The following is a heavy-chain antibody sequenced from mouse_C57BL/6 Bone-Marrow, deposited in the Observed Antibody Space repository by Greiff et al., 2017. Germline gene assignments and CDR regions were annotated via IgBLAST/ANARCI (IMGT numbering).Heavy chain of an antibody. Sequence: VQLKESGPGLVKPSQSLSLTCSVTGYSITSGYYWNWIRQFPGNKLEWMGYISYDGSNNYNPSLKNRISITRDTSKNQFFQKLNSVTTEDTATDYCARIITTGNFDVWGTGTTVTVSS. CDR2: ISYDGSN. J-gene: IGHJ1*03. CDR1: GYSITSGYY. CDR3: ARIITTGNFDV. D-gene: IGHD1-1*01. V-gene: IGHV3-6*01.